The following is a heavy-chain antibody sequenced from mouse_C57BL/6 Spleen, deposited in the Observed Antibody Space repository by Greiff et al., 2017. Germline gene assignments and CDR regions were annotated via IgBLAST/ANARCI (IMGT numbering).Heavy chain of an antibody. D-gene: IGHD2-2*01. J-gene: IGHJ2*01. CDR3: TRGGYDVCDY. V-gene: IGHV1-69*01. CDR1: GYTFTSYW. CDR2: IDPSDSYT. Sequence: QVQLQQPGAELVMPGASVKLSCKASGYTFTSYWMHWVKQRPGQGLEWIGEIDPSDSYTNYNQKFKGKSTLTVDKSSSTAYMQLSSLTSEDAAVYYCTRGGYDVCDYWGQGTTLTVSS.